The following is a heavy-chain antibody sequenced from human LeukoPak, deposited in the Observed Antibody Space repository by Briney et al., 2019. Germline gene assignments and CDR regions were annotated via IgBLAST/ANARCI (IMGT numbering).Heavy chain of an antibody. J-gene: IGHJ5*02. CDR3: ARSPPFTIFGVVNGGWFDP. D-gene: IGHD3-3*01. Sequence: ASVKVSCKASGYTFTSYGISWVRQAPGQGLEWMGWISAYNGNTNYAQKLQGRVTMTTDTSTSTAYMELRSLRSDDTAVYYCARSPPFTIFGVVNGGWFDPWGQGTLVTVSS. V-gene: IGHV1-18*01. CDR1: GYTFTSYG. CDR2: ISAYNGNT.